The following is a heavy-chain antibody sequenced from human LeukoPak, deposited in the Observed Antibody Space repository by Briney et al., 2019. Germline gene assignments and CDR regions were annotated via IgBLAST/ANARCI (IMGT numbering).Heavy chain of an antibody. CDR3: ARDRYCSGGSCYSDY. D-gene: IGHD2-15*01. Sequence: GAPVKVSCKASGGTFSSYAISWVRQAPGQGLEWMGWISAYNGNTNYAQKLQGRVTMTTDTSTSTAYMELRSLRSDDTAVYYCARDRYCSGGSCYSDYWGQGTLVTVSS. V-gene: IGHV1-18*01. J-gene: IGHJ4*02. CDR1: GGTFSSYA. CDR2: ISAYNGNT.